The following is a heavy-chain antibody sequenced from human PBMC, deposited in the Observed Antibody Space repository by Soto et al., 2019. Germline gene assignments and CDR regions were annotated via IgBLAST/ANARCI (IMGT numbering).Heavy chain of an antibody. Sequence: PSETLSLTCTVSGGSISSGDYYWSWIRQPPGKGLEWIGYCYYSGSTYYSPSLKSRVTISVDSSKSQFALKLTSVTAADTAVYFCASSELATLRDTEYFHHWGQGNLVTVSS. CDR3: ASSELATLRDTEYFHH. J-gene: IGHJ1*01. V-gene: IGHV4-30-4*02. CDR2: CYYSGST. CDR1: GGSISSGDYY. D-gene: IGHD5-12*01.